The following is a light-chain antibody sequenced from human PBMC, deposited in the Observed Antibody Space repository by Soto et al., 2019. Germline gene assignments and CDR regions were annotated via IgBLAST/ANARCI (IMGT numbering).Light chain of an antibody. CDR1: QSVSSSY. Sequence: IVLTQSPGTLSLSPGERATISCRASQSVSSSYLAGYQKKPGQAPRLLIYGASSRATGIPDRFSGSGSGTDFTLTISRLEQEDFAVYDCQQYGSSPYTFGQGTKREIK. CDR3: QQYGSSPYT. V-gene: IGKV3-20*01. J-gene: IGKJ2*01. CDR2: GAS.